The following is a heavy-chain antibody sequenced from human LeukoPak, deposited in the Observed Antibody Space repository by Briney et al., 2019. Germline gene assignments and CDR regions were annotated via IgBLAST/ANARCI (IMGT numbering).Heavy chain of an antibody. Sequence: KAGGSLRLSCVASGFNFNNDGMSWVRQAPGKGVEWIGRLKSKADSKTTDYAAPGKSRLTISRDDSKNTLYLQMNGLDIEDTAVYFCTTGGHIMYRGYSYGYFDIWGQGTMVTVSS. CDR2: LKSKADSKTT. D-gene: IGHD5-18*01. CDR3: TTGGHIMYRGYSYGYFDI. CDR1: GFNFNNDG. V-gene: IGHV3-15*01. J-gene: IGHJ3*02.